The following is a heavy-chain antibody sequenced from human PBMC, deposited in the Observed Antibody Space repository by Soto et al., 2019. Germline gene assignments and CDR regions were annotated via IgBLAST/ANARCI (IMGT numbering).Heavy chain of an antibody. CDR1: GYIFTDYV. J-gene: IGHJ4*02. V-gene: IGHV1-3*01. CDR2: INAGNDKT. CDR3: ARDDSGFSGSHYIDYFNY. D-gene: IGHD1-26*01. Sequence: ASVKVSCKASGYIFTDYVMHWVRQAPGQRLEWMGRINAGNDKTQYSQKFQGRVTFTRDTSAGTVYMQLSSLTSEDTAVYYCARDDSGFSGSHYIDYFNYWGQGALVTVSS.